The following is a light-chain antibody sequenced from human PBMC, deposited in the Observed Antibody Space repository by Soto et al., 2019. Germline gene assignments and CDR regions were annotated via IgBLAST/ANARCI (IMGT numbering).Light chain of an antibody. J-gene: IGLJ3*02. CDR2: GNS. CDR3: AAWDDSLRGVV. CDR1: SSNDGFNA. V-gene: IGLV1-47*02. Sequence: QSVLTQPPSASGAPGQRVTLSCIGGSSNDGFNAVNWYQQLPGAAPKLLIHGNSQRPSGVPDRFSGSKSGTSASLAIIGLRAEDEAHYYCAAWDDSLRGVVFGGGTKLTVL.